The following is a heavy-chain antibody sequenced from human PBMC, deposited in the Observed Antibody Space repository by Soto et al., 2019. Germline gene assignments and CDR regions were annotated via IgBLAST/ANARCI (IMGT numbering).Heavy chain of an antibody. D-gene: IGHD2-15*01. Sequence: EVQLVESGGGLVQPGGSLRLSCVASGFTFSNYWMYWVRQAPGEGLVWVSRINNDGSVSSYADSVKGRLTISRDNVKNTLYLQMDSLRAGDTAVYYCARGDCVGCTCYSLAGSFYYYMDVWGKGTTVTVFS. CDR3: ARGDCVGCTCYSLAGSFYYYMDV. CDR1: GFTFSNYW. V-gene: IGHV3-74*01. J-gene: IGHJ6*03. CDR2: INNDGSVS.